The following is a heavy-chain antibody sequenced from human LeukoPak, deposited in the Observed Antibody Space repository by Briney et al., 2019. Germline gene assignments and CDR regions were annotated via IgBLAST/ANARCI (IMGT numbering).Heavy chain of an antibody. Sequence: PGGSLRLSCAASGFTFSSYWMHWVRQAPGKGLVWVSRINSDGSSTSYADSVKGRFTISRDNAKNTLYLQMNSLRAEDTAVFYCASDPKNNYFDYWGQGTLVTVSS. J-gene: IGHJ4*02. CDR2: INSDGSST. CDR1: GFTFSSYW. CDR3: ASDPKNNYFDY. V-gene: IGHV3-74*01.